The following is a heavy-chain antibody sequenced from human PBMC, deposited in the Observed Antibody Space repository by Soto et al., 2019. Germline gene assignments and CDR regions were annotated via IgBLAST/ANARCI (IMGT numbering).Heavy chain of an antibody. CDR2: INHSGST. D-gene: IGHD3-3*01. V-gene: IGHV4-34*01. J-gene: IGHJ5*02. CDR3: ASPYYDFWSGYYGRRQRPNWFDP. Sequence: QVQLQQWGAGLLKPSETLSLTCAVYGGSFSGYYWSWIRQPPGKGLEWIGEINHSGSTHYNPSLKSRVTISVDTSKNQFSLKLSSVTAADTAVYYCASPYYDFWSGYYGRRQRPNWFDPWGQGTLVTVSS. CDR1: GGSFSGYY.